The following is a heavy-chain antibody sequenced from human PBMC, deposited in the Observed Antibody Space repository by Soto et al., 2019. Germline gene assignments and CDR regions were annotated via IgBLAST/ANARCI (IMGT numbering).Heavy chain of an antibody. CDR3: ARSSGAVAGRGFWFDP. V-gene: IGHV4-4*07. J-gene: IGHJ5*02. CDR2: IYTSGST. CDR1: GGSISSYY. Sequence: PSETLSLTCTVSGGSISSYYWSWIRQPAGKGLEWIGRIYTSGSTNYNPSLKSRVTILVDTSKNQFSLKLSSVTAADTAVYYCARSSGAVAGRGFWFDPWGQGTLVTVSS. D-gene: IGHD6-19*01.